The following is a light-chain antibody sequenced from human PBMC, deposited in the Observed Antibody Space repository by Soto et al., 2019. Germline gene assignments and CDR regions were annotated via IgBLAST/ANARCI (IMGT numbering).Light chain of an antibody. J-gene: IGLJ2*01. CDR2: EVS. V-gene: IGLV2-8*01. CDR3: SSYAGSNNV. CDR1: SSDVGGYNY. Sequence: QSALTQPPSASGSPGQSVTISCTGTSSDVGGYNYVSWYQQYPGKAPKLMIYEVSKRPSGVPDRFSGSKSGNTASLTVSGLQAEDEDDYYCSSYAGSNNVFGGGTKLTVL.